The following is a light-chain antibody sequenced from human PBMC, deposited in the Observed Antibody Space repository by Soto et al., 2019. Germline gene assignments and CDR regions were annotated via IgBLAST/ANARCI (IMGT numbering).Light chain of an antibody. CDR1: SSDVGGYNY. CDR3: SSYAGNNNLL. J-gene: IGLJ2*01. CDR2: EVR. V-gene: IGLV2-8*01. Sequence: QSALTQPASVSGSPGQSITISCTGTSSDVGGYNYVSWYQQHPGKAPKLMIYEVRERPSGVPDRFSGSKSGNTASLTVSGIQAENEADYYCSSYAGNNNLLFGGGTKLTVL.